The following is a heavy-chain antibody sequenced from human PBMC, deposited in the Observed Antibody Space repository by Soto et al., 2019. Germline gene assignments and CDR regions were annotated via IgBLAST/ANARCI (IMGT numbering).Heavy chain of an antibody. V-gene: IGHV3-7*03. J-gene: IGHJ4*02. CDR1: GFTFSSYW. CDR2: IKQDGSEK. D-gene: IGHD4-4*01. CDR3: ARGRDGYSPYYFDY. Sequence: EVQLVESGGGLVQPGGSLRLSCAASGFTFSSYWMSWVRQAPGKGLEWVANIKQDGSEKYYVDSVKGRFTISRDKAKNSLYLQMNSLRAEDTAVYYCARGRDGYSPYYFDYWGQGTLVTVSS.